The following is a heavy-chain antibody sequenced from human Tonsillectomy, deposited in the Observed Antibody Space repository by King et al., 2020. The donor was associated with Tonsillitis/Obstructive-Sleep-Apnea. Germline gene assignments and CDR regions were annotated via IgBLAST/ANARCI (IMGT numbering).Heavy chain of an antibody. J-gene: IGHJ3*02. CDR3: ARGYAGSPVDAFDI. CDR1: GYTFTSYY. D-gene: IGHD1-1*01. V-gene: IGHV1-46*01. Sequence: VQLVQSGAEVKKPGASVKVSCKASGYTFTSYYMHWVRQAPGQGLEWMGLINPSGGSTSYAQRFRGRVTMTRDTSTSPVYMELSSLRAEDTAVYYCARGYAGSPVDAFDIWGQGTMVTVSS. CDR2: INPSGGST.